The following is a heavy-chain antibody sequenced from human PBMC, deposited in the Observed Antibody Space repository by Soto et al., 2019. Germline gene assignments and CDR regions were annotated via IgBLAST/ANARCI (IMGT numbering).Heavy chain of an antibody. CDR1: GVTFSTYA. CDR3: AHPRGYGVFDAYDI. D-gene: IGHD4-17*01. CDR2: ISASGDIT. V-gene: IGHV3-23*01. Sequence: PCWCMRLCCAACGVTFSTYAMSWVRQATGKGLEWVSAISASGDITYYADSVKGRFTISRDNPMNALHLQMNSLRVEDTAVYYCAHPRGYGVFDAYDIWAQGTMVTVSS. J-gene: IGHJ3*02.